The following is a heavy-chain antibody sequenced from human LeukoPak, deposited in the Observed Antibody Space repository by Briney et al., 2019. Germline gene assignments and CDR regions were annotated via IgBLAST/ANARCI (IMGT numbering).Heavy chain of an antibody. CDR2: IYYSGST. D-gene: IGHD3-22*01. CDR1: GGSVSSGSYY. V-gene: IGHV4-61*01. Sequence: PSETLSLTCTVSGGSVSSGSYYWSWIRQPPGTGQEWIGYIYYSGSTNYNPSLKSRVTISVDTSKNQFSLKLSSVTAADTAVYYCARFTYYYDSSGYIFDYWGQGTLVTVSS. CDR3: ARFTYYYDSSGYIFDY. J-gene: IGHJ4*02.